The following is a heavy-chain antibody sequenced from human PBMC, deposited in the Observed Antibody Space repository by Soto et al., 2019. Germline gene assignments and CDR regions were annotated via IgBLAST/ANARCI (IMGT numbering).Heavy chain of an antibody. CDR2: SKNKADSYTT. J-gene: IGHJ4*02. V-gene: IGHV3-72*01. CDR3: TGWGLGNAFGAA. D-gene: IGHD3-16*01. Sequence: EVQLVESGGGLVQPGGSLRLSCAASGFTFSDHYMDWVRQAPGKGLEWVGRSKNKADSYTTEYAASVKGKFTISRDGSKTSLYPQINSLKPPGTAVYYCTGWGLGNAFGAAWGPGILVPVSS. CDR1: GFTFSDHY.